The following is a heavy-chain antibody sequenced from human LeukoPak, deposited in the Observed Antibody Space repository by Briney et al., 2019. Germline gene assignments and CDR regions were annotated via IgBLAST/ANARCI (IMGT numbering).Heavy chain of an antibody. Sequence: GGSLRLSCTASGVTLSSYAMSWARQAPGKGLEWVSYISSSGSTIYYADSVKGRFTISRDNAKNSLYLQMNSLRAEDTAVYYCANRLYGGYDYWGQGTLVTVSS. J-gene: IGHJ4*02. D-gene: IGHD4-17*01. CDR2: ISSSGSTI. CDR3: ANRLYGGYDY. CDR1: GVTLSSYA. V-gene: IGHV3-48*04.